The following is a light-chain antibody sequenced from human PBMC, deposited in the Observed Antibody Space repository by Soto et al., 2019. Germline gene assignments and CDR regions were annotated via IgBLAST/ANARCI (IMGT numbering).Light chain of an antibody. CDR2: GAS. Sequence: EIVLTQSPGTLSLSPGERATLSCRASQSVRSNFLAWYQQKPGQAPRLLIYGASNRATGIPDRFSGSGSGTDFTLTTTRLEPEDFAMYYCQRYDSFRTFGQGTKVDI. J-gene: IGKJ1*01. V-gene: IGKV3-20*01. CDR3: QRYDSFRT. CDR1: QSVRSNF.